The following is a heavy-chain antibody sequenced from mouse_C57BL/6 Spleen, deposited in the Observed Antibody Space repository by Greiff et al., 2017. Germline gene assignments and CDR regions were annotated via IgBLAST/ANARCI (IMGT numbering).Heavy chain of an antibody. J-gene: IGHJ2*01. Sequence: LQESGAELVRPGASVTLSCKASGYTFTDYEMHWVKQTPVHGLEWIGAIDPETGGTAYNQKFKGKAILTADKSSSTAYMELRSLTSEDSAVYYCTRWGGYYFDYWGQGTTLTVSS. CDR1: GYTFTDYE. CDR3: TRWGGYYFDY. CDR2: IDPETGGT. V-gene: IGHV1-15*01.